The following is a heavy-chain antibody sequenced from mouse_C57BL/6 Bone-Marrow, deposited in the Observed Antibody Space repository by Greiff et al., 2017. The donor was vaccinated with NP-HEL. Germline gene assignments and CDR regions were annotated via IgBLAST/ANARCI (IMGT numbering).Heavy chain of an antibody. Sequence: VQLQQPGAELVRPGSSVKLSCKASGYTFTSYWMHWVKQRPIQGLEWIGNIDPSDSETHYNQKFKDKATLTVDKSSSTAYMQLSSLTSEDSAVYYCRITKVVENFDYWGQGTTLTVSS. CDR3: RITKVVENFDY. V-gene: IGHV1-52*01. J-gene: IGHJ2*01. CDR1: GYTFTSYW. D-gene: IGHD1-1*01. CDR2: IDPSDSET.